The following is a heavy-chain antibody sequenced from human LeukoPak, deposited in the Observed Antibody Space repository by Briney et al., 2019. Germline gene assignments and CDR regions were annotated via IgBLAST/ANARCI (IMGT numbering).Heavy chain of an antibody. CDR2: ISDNGGST. J-gene: IGHJ4*02. Sequence: GGSLRLSCAASGFTFSTYAMSWVRQAPGKGLEWVSGISDNGGSTYYADSVKGRFTISRDNSKNTLYLQMNSLRAEDTAVYYCAKEVSDDYGDYWGQGTLVTVSS. CDR3: AKEVSDDYGDY. V-gene: IGHV3-23*01. CDR1: GFTFSTYA.